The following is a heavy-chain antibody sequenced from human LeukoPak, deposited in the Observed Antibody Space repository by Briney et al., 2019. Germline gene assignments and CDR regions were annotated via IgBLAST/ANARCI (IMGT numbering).Heavy chain of an antibody. V-gene: IGHV4-39*01. CDR3: ARRGIAVAASRFDP. J-gene: IGHJ5*02. CDR2: IYYSGST. CDR1: GGSISSSSYY. Sequence: SETLSLTCTVSGGSISSSSYYWGWIRQPPGKGLEWIGSIYYSGSTYYNPSLKSRVTISVDTSKNQFSLKLSSVTAADTAVYYCARRGIAVAASRFDPWGQGTLVTVSS. D-gene: IGHD6-19*01.